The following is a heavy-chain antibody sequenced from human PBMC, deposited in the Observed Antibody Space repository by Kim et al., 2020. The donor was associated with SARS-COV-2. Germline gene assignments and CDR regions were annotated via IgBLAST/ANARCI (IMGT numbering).Heavy chain of an antibody. V-gene: IGHV3-74*01. D-gene: IGHD3-3*01. CDR3: ASGNYDFNPALGY. Sequence: GGSLRLSCAASGFTFSSYWMHWVRQAPGKGLVWVSRINSDGSSTSYADSVKGRFTISRDNAKNTLYLQMNSLRAEDTAVYYCASGNYDFNPALGYWGQGTLVTVSS. CDR2: INSDGSST. CDR1: GFTFSSYW. J-gene: IGHJ4*02.